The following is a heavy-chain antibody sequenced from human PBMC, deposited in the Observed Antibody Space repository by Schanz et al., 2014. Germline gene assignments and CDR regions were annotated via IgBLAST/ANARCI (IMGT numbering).Heavy chain of an antibody. CDR1: GFRFDDYA. Sequence: VQLVESGGGLVQPGRSLRLSCVASGFRFDDYAMHWVRQAPGKGLEWLAVIWFDGTNKYNADSVKGRFTISRDNSKNNSKNTLYVQMNSLRAEDTAVYYCAKAKSGAHGAFDIWGQGTMVTVSS. V-gene: IGHV3-33*06. CDR2: IWFDGTNK. J-gene: IGHJ3*02. D-gene: IGHD3-10*01. CDR3: AKAKSGAHGAFDI.